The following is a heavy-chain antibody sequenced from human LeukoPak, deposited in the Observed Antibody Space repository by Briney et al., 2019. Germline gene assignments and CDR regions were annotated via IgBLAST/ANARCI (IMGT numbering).Heavy chain of an antibody. CDR1: GGSISSYH. V-gene: IGHV4-59*08. D-gene: IGHD2-21*01. CDR3: ARHQIYNDSPLVD. Sequence: SETLSLTCTVSGGSISSYHWSWIRQPPGKGLEWIGDFYESGGANYNPSLKSRVTISFDTFKNQFSLKLTSVTAADTAVYYCARHQIYNDSPLVDWGQGTLVTVSS. J-gene: IGHJ4*02. CDR2: FYESGGA.